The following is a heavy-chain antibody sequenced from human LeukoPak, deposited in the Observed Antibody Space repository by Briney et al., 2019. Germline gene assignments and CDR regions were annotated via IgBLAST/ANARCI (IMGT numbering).Heavy chain of an antibody. CDR2: IKSKANSYAT. CDR1: GLTSIASV. Sequence: GGSLRLSGAPPGLTSIASVRHGVAKAPGKGRGGVGRIKSKANSYATAYAASVKGRFTISRDDSKNTAYLQMNSLKTEDTAVYYCTRPTRDDYGDYGVDYWGQGTLVTVSS. V-gene: IGHV3-73*01. D-gene: IGHD4-17*01. J-gene: IGHJ4*02. CDR3: TRPTRDDYGDYGVDY.